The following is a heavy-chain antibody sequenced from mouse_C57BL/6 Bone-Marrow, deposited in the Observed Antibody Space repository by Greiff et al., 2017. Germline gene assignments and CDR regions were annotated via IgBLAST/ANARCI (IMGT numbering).Heavy chain of an antibody. Sequence: VQLQQPGAELVKPGASVKLSCKASGYTFTSYWMHWVKQRPGQGLEWIGMIHPNSGSTNYNEKFKSKATLTVAKSSSTAYMQLSSLTSEDSAVYYCARWGGLYYFDYWGQGTTLTVSS. V-gene: IGHV1-64*01. CDR3: ARWGGLYYFDY. CDR1: GYTFTSYW. J-gene: IGHJ2*01. CDR2: IHPNSGST. D-gene: IGHD3-3*01.